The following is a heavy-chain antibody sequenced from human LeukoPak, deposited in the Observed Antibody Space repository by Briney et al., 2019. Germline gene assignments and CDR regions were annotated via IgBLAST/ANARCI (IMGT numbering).Heavy chain of an antibody. J-gene: IGHJ6*02. D-gene: IGHD3-3*01. CDR1: GGSISSYY. Sequence: SETLSLTCTVSGGSISSYYWSWIRQHPGKGLEWIGYIYYSGSTYYNPSLKSRVTISVDTSKNQFSLKLSSVTAADTAVYYCARGRFLEWLLSLDYYGMDVWGQGTTVTVSS. CDR2: IYYSGST. CDR3: ARGRFLEWLLSLDYYGMDV. V-gene: IGHV4-59*06.